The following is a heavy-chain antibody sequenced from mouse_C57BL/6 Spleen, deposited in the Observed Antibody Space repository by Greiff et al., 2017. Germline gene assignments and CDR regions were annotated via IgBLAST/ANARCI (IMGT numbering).Heavy chain of an antibody. V-gene: IGHV1-80*01. D-gene: IGHD2-4*01. CDR1: GYAFSSYW. CDR3: ARDPELITTYAMDY. Sequence: QVQLKQSGAELVKPGASVKISCKASGYAFSSYWMNWVKQRPGQGLEWIGQIYPGDGDTNSNGKFKGKATLTADKSSSTAYMQLSSLTSEDSAVYFCARDPELITTYAMDYWGQGTSVTVSS. J-gene: IGHJ4*01. CDR2: IYPGDGDT.